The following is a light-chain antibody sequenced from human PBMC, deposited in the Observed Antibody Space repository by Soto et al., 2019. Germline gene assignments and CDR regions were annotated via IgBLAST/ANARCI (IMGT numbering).Light chain of an antibody. CDR3: QQYNVYPWA. V-gene: IGKV1-5*03. Sequence: DIQMTQSPSTLSVSVGDRVTITCRASQSISSWLAWYQQKPGKAPELLIYETSSLKSWVPSRFSGSGSGTEFTLTISSLQPDDFASYYCQQYNVYPWAFGQGTKVEIK. CDR2: ETS. J-gene: IGKJ1*01. CDR1: QSISSW.